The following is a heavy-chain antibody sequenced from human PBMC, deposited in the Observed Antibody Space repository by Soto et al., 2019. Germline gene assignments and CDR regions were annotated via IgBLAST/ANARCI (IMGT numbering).Heavy chain of an antibody. CDR3: ARGTAELSSGRYASFDF. V-gene: IGHV4-59*12. CDR2: INYSGST. D-gene: IGHD6-19*01. CDR1: GGNISSYY. J-gene: IGHJ4*02. Sequence: PSETLSLTCTVSGGNISSYYLSWIRQPTGKGLEWIGEINYSGSTNYYPSLKRRVTLSVDTSRNQFSLKLTSVTAADTAVYYCARGTAELSSGRYASFDFWGLGTLVTVSS.